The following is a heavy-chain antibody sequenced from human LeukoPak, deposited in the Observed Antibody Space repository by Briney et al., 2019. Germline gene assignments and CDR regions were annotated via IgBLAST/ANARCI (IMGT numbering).Heavy chain of an antibody. CDR2: ISSSSSYI. D-gene: IGHD5-12*01. CDR1: GFTFSSYS. J-gene: IGHJ6*01. Sequence: PGGSLRLSCAASGFTFSSYSMNWVRQAPGKGLEWVSSISSSSSYIYYADSVKGRFTISRDNAKNSLYLQMNSLRAEDTAVYYCAREGYDYFGHYYYGMDAWGQGATVTVSS. CDR3: AREGYDYFGHYYYGMDA. V-gene: IGHV3-21*01.